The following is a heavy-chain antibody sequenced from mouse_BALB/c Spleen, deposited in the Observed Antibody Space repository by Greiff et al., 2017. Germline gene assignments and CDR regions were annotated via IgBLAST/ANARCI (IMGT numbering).Heavy chain of an antibody. CDR3: ARGGLRRGGYWYFDV. J-gene: IGHJ1*01. Sequence: EVQLQQSGPELVKPGASVKVSCKASGYAFTSYNMYWVKQSHGKSLEWFGYIDPYNGGTSYNQKFKGKATLTVDKSSSTAYMHLNSLTSEDSAVYYCARGGLRRGGYWYFDVWGAGTTVTVSS. D-gene: IGHD2-4*01. V-gene: IGHV1S135*01. CDR2: IDPYNGGT. CDR1: GYAFTSYN.